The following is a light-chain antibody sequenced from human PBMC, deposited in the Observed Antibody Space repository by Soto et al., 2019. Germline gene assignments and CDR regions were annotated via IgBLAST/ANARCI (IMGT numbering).Light chain of an antibody. J-gene: IGKJ2*01. V-gene: IGKV1-5*03. CDR2: KAS. CDR3: XXXXXXXXYX. Sequence: DIQMTQSPSTLSASVGDRVTITCRASQSISSWLAWYQQKPGKAPKLLIYKASSLESGVPSRFSGSGSGTEFTLTISSLQPXXXXXXXXXXXXXXXXYXXGXGTKLEIK. CDR1: QSISSW.